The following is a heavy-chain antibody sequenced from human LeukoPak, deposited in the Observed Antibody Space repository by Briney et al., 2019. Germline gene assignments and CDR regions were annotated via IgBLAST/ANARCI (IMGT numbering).Heavy chain of an antibody. CDR1: GSTFSGYW. V-gene: IGHV3-7*01. CDR3: ARCGSESDY. Sequence: GGSLRLSCAASGSTFSGYWMTWVRQAPGKGLEWVANIKEDGSQKNYVDSVKGRFTISRGNAKDSLYLQMDSLRAEDTAVYYCARCGSESDYWGQGTLVTVSS. D-gene: IGHD1-26*01. CDR2: IKEDGSQK. J-gene: IGHJ4*02.